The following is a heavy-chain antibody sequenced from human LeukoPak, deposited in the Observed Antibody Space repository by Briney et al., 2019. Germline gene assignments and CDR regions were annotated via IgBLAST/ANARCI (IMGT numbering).Heavy chain of an antibody. J-gene: IGHJ4*02. Sequence: QAGGSLRLSCAASGFTVRSNYMSWVRQAPGKGLKWVSVIYSGGNTYYADSVKGRFAISRDNSKNTLYLQMNSLRAEDTAVYYCARLYSGSYLPVYYFDYWGQGTLVTVSS. CDR1: GFTVRSNY. D-gene: IGHD1-26*01. V-gene: IGHV3-53*01. CDR3: ARLYSGSYLPVYYFDY. CDR2: IYSGGNT.